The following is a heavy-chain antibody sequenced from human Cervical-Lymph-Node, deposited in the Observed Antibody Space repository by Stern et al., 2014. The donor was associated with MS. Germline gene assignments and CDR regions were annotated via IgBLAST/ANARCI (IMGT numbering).Heavy chain of an antibody. Sequence: QVQLQESGPGLVKPSETLSLTCTVSGGSISSSSYYWGWIRQPPGKGLEWIGSIYYSGSTYYNPYLKSRVTIPVATSKTQFSLKRSSVTAADTAVYYCARYIGLRSGGSPSMDVWGQGTTVTVSS. V-gene: IGHV4-39*01. J-gene: IGHJ6*02. D-gene: IGHD2-15*01. CDR3: ARYIGLRSGGSPSMDV. CDR1: GGSISSSSYY. CDR2: IYYSGST.